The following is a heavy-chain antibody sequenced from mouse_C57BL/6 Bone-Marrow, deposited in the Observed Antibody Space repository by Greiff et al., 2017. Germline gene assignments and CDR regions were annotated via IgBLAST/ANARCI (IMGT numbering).Heavy chain of an antibody. CDR2: INPDSSTI. V-gene: IGHV4-1*01. J-gene: IGHJ1*03. D-gene: IGHD1-1*02. CDR3: ARPVGLKIPPWYFDV. Sequence: EVKLLESGGGLVQPGGSLKLSCAASGIDFSRYWMSWVRRAPGKGLEWIGEINPDSSTINYAPSLKDKFIISRDNAKNTLYLQMSKVRSEDTALYYCARPVGLKIPPWYFDVWGTGTTVTVSS. CDR1: GIDFSRYW.